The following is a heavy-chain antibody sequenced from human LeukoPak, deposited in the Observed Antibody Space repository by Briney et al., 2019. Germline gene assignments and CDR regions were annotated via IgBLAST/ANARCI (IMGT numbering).Heavy chain of an antibody. CDR3: ARGHGLLWFGEFPGY. J-gene: IGHJ4*02. CDR2: INPSGGST. V-gene: IGHV1-46*01. Sequence: GASVKVSCKASGYTFTGYYMHWVRQAPGQGLEWMGIINPSGGSTSYAQKFQGRVTMTRDMSTSTVYMELSSLRSEDTAVYYCARGHGLLWFGEFPGYWGQGTLVTVSS. CDR1: GYTFTGYY. D-gene: IGHD3-10*01.